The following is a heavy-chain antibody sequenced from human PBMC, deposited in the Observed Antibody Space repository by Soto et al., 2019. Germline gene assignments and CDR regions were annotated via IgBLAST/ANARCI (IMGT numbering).Heavy chain of an antibody. V-gene: IGHV1-69*02. CDR3: ARAEGSGSYYGRDYYYYMDV. CDR1: GGTFSSYT. D-gene: IGHD3-10*01. CDR2: IIPILGIA. J-gene: IGHJ6*03. Sequence: GASVKVSCKASGGTFSSYTISWVRRAPGQGLEWMGRIIPILGIANYAQKFQGRVTITADKSTSTAYMELSSLRSEDTAVYYCARAEGSGSYYGRDYYYYMDVWGKGTTVTVSS.